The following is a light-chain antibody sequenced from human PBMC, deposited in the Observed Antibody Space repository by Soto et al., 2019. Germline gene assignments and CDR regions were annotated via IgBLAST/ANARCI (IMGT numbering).Light chain of an antibody. J-gene: IGLJ2*01. CDR2: DVS. CDR1: SSDVGAYNY. CDR3: GSYTIRSTVV. V-gene: IGLV2-14*01. Sequence: QSALTQPASVSGSPGQSITVSCTGISSDVGAYNYVSWYQQHPGKAPKLMIYDVSNRPSGVSNRFSGSKSGNTASLTISGLQAEDEADYYCGSYTIRSTVVFGGGTKLTVL.